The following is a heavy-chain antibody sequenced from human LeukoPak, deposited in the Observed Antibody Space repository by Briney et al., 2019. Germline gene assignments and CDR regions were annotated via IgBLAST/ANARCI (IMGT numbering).Heavy chain of an antibody. D-gene: IGHD6-19*01. CDR3: AKVESVVSGWYPVYSY. V-gene: IGHV3-23*01. J-gene: IGHJ4*02. Sequence: GGSLRLSCAASGFTFSSYAMSWVRQAPGKGLEWVSAISGSGGSTYYADSVKGRFTISRDNSKNTLYLQMNSLRAEDTAVYYCAKVESVVSGWYPVYSYWGQGTLVTVSS. CDR1: GFTFSSYA. CDR2: ISGSGGST.